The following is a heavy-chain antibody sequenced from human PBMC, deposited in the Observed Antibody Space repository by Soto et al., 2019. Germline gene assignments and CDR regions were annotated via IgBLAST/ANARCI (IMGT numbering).Heavy chain of an antibody. Sequence: GASVKVSCKASGYTFTSYGISWVRQAPGQGLEWMGWISAYNGNTNYAQKLQGRVTMTTDTSTSTAYMELRSLRSDDTAVYYCASSQLLWFGELSSVFLGMDVWGQGTTVTVSS. CDR2: ISAYNGNT. CDR1: GYTFTSYG. D-gene: IGHD3-10*01. CDR3: ASSQLLWFGELSSVFLGMDV. J-gene: IGHJ6*02. V-gene: IGHV1-18*01.